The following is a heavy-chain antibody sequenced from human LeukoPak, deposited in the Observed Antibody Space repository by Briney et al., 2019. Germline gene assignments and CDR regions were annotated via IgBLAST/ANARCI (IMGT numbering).Heavy chain of an antibody. V-gene: IGHV4-59*01. CDR2: IYYSGST. CDR1: GGSISSYY. CDR3: ARSVSKARLFDY. D-gene: IGHD1-26*01. J-gene: IGHJ4*02. Sequence: SETLSLTCTVSGGSISSYYWNWIRQPPGKGLEWIGYIYYSGSTNYNPSLSSRVTISVDTSQNQFSLKLSSVTAADTAVYYCARSVSKARLFDYWGQGTLVTDSS.